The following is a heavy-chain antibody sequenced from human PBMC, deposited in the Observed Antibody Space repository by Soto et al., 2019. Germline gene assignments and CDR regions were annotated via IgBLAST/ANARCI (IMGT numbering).Heavy chain of an antibody. D-gene: IGHD6-13*01. J-gene: IGHJ1*01. CDR2: ISTSGTNI. CDR3: ARASRDSSSWPPEYFQH. Sequence: QVQVVESGGGLVKPGWSLRLSCAASGFTFSDYYMSWIRQVPGKGLEWVSYISTSGTNINYADSVKGRFTISRDNAKNSMYLQMNSLRDEDTAVYYCARASRDSSSWPPEYFQHWGQGTLVTVSS. CDR1: GFTFSDYY. V-gene: IGHV3-11*01.